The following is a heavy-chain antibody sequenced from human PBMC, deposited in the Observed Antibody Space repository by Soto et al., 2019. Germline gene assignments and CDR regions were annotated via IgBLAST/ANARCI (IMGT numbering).Heavy chain of an antibody. CDR3: AREWNYCSGGSCYFDY. V-gene: IGHV3-7*01. CDR2: IKQDGSEK. Sequence: GGSLRLSCAASGFTFSSYWMSWVRQAPGKGLEWVANIKQDGSEKYYVDSVKGRFTISRDNAKNSLYLQMNNLRAEDTAVYYCAREWNYCSGGSCYFDYWGQGTLVPVS. J-gene: IGHJ4*02. D-gene: IGHD2-15*01. CDR1: GFTFSSYW.